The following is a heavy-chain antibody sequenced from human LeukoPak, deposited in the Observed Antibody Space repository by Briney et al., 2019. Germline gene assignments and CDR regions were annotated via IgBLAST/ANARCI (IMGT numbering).Heavy chain of an antibody. J-gene: IGHJ6*03. Sequence: PSETLSLTCTVSGGSISSYYWSWIRQPPGKGLEWIGYIYYSGSTNYNPSLKSRVTMSVDTSKNQFSLKLSSVTAADTAVYYCARGKFDWLLANHYYYYYMDVWGKGTTVTISS. V-gene: IGHV4-59*12. D-gene: IGHD3-9*01. CDR3: ARGKFDWLLANHYYYYYMDV. CDR2: IYYSGST. CDR1: GGSISSYY.